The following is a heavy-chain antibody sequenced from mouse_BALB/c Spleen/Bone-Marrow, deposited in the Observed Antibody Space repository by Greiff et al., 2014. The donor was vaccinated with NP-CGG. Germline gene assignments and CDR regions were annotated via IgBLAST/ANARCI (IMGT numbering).Heavy chain of an antibody. CDR3: TRDYDWVPDY. V-gene: IGHV1S22*01. CDR2: TYPGSGST. CDR1: GYTFTSYW. D-gene: IGHD1-1*01. J-gene: IGHJ2*01. Sequence: LKESGSELVRPGASVKLSCKASGYTFTSYWMHWVKQRPGQGLEWIGNTYPGSGSTNYDEKFKSKATLTVDTSSSTAYMQLSSLTSEDSAVYYCTRDYDWVPDYWGQGTTLTVSS.